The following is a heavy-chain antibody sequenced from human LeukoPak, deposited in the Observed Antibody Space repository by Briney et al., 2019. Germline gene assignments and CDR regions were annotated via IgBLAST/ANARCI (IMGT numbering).Heavy chain of an antibody. CDR3: ARHSLNNYGSYY. CDR1: GGSISSSTYS. V-gene: IGHV4-39*01. Sequence: SETLSLTCTASGGSISSSTYSWTWIRQPPGKGLEWIGSIHYDGNTYYKPSLKSRVTISVDTSKIQFSLRLSSATAADMATYYCARHSLNNYGSYYWGQGTLVTVSS. CDR2: IHYDGNT. J-gene: IGHJ4*02. D-gene: IGHD5-24*01.